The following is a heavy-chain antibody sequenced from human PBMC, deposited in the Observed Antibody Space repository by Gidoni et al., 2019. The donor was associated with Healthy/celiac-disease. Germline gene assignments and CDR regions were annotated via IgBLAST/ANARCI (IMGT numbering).Heavy chain of an antibody. V-gene: IGHV3-30-3*01. J-gene: IGHJ3*02. CDR1: GFTFRSYA. CDR2: ISYDGSNK. CDR3: ARPLTRDYGDATRWDAFDI. D-gene: IGHD4-17*01. Sequence: QVQLVESGGGVVQPGRSLRPSCAASGFTFRSYAMHWVRQAPGKGLEWVAVISYDGSNKYYADSVKGRFTISRDKSKNTLYLQMNSLRAEDTAVYYCARPLTRDYGDATRWDAFDIWGQGTMVTVSS.